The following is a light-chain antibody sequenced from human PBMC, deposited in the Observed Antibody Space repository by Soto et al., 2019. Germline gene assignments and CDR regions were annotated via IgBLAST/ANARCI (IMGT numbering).Light chain of an antibody. CDR3: QSYDSSLRGGV. V-gene: IGLV1-40*01. CDR1: SSNIGAGYN. Sequence: QSVLTQPPSVSGAPGQRGTISCTGSSSNIGAGYNVHWYQQLPGTAPKLLIFGNSNRPSGVPDRFSSSKSDTSASLAITGLQAEDEADYCCQSYDSSLRGGVFGGGTKLAVL. J-gene: IGLJ3*02. CDR2: GNS.